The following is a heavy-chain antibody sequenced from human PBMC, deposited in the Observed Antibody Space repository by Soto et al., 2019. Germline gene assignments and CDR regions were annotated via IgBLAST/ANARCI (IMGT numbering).Heavy chain of an antibody. J-gene: IGHJ5*02. D-gene: IGHD1-1*01. CDR3: ARHNSLWPNWYDP. CDR2: ISAHSGNT. CDR1: GYTFSSYG. V-gene: IGHV1-18*01. Sequence: QVQLAQSGAEVKKPGASVKVSCKGSGYTFSSYGISWVRQAPGQGLEWMGWISAHSGNTNYAQKLQGRVTMTTDTSTTTAYMELRSLRSDNTAVYYCARHNSLWPNWYDPWGQGTLVTVSS.